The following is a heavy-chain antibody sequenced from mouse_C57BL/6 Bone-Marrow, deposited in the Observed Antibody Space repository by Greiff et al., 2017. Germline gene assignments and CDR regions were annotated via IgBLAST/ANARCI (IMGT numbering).Heavy chain of an antibody. CDR1: GFTFSSYA. J-gene: IGHJ4*01. D-gene: IGHD2-4*01. CDR2: ISDGGSYT. CDR3: ARDRRLRRVMDY. V-gene: IGHV5-4*01. Sequence: EVKLMESGGGLVKPGGSLKLSCAASGFTFSSYAMSWVRQTPEKRLEWVATISDGGSYTYYPDNVKGRFTISRDNAKNNLYLQMSHLKSEDTAMYYCARDRRLRRVMDYWGQGTSVTVSS.